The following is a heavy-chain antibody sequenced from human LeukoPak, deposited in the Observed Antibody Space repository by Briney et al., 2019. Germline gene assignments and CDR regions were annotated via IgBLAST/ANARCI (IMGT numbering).Heavy chain of an antibody. J-gene: IGHJ6*02. CDR3: ARIFYGMDV. CDR1: GGSISNYY. CDR2: IHYRGSA. Sequence: SETLSLTCSVSGGSISNYYWSWIRQPPGKGLEWIGFIHYRGSADYNPSLKSRVTISVDTSKNQFSLKLSSVTAADTAVYYCARIFYGMDVWGQGTTVTVPS. V-gene: IGHV4-59*08. D-gene: IGHD2-15*01.